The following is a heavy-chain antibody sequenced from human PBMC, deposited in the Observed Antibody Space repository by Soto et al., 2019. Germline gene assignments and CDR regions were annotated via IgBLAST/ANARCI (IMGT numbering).Heavy chain of an antibody. Sequence: GASVKVSCKASGYTFTSYDINWVRQATGQGLEWMGGIIPNSGKASYAQKFQGRVTITADESTSTAYMELSSLRSEDTAVYYCARGAQTAYWYFDLWGRGTLVTVSS. J-gene: IGHJ2*01. CDR1: GYTFTSYD. CDR3: ARGAQTAYWYFDL. V-gene: IGHV1-69*13. CDR2: IIPNSGKA.